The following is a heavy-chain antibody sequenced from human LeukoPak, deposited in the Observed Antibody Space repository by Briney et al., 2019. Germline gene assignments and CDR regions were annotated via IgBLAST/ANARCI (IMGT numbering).Heavy chain of an antibody. J-gene: IGHJ6*04. CDR3: ARDIAAAVHYYGMDV. CDR2: INPNSGGT. V-gene: IGHV1-2*04. D-gene: IGHD6-13*01. Sequence: ASVRVSCKASGYTFTGYYMHWVRQAPGQGLEWMGWINPNSGGTNYAQKFRGWVTMTRDTSISTAYMELSRLRSDDTAVYYCARDIAAAVHYYGMDVWGKGTTVTVSS. CDR1: GYTFTGYY.